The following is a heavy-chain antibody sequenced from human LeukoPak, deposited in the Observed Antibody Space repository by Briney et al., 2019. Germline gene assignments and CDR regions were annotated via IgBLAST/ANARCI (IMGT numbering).Heavy chain of an antibody. CDR2: IYYSGST. Sequence: SETLSLTCTVSGGSISSYYWSWIRQPPGKGLEWIGYIYYSGSTNYNPSLKSRVTISVDTSKNQFSLKLRSVTAADTAVYYCAREFKDSSGWNDEYYFDYWGQGTLVTVSS. J-gene: IGHJ4*02. CDR1: GGSISSYY. D-gene: IGHD6-19*01. CDR3: AREFKDSSGWNDEYYFDY. V-gene: IGHV4-59*01.